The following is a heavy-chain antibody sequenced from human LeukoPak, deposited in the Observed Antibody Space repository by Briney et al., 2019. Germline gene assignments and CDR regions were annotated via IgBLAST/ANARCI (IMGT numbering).Heavy chain of an antibody. V-gene: IGHV3-21*04. CDR1: GLTFSSYS. Sequence: GGSLRLSCAASGLTFSSYSMNWVRQAPGKGLEWVSFISSSSSYIYYADSVKGRFTISRDNSKNTLYLQMNSLRAEDTAVYYCAKDKVVRGVRPPHFDYWGQGTLVTVSS. J-gene: IGHJ4*02. D-gene: IGHD3-10*01. CDR3: AKDKVVRGVRPPHFDY. CDR2: ISSSSSYI.